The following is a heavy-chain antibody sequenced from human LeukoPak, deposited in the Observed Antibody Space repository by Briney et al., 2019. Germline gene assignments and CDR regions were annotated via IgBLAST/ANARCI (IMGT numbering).Heavy chain of an antibody. CDR2: IRYDGSNK. J-gene: IGHJ4*02. CDR1: GFTFSSYG. Sequence: GGSLRLSCAASGFTFSSYGMHWVRQAPGKGLEWVAFIRYDGSNKYYADSVKGRFTISRDNSKNTLYLQMNSLRAEDTAVYYCAKSQQRPGQLDIVATTFDYWGQGTLVTVSS. CDR3: AKSQQRPGQLDIVATTFDY. D-gene: IGHD5-12*01. V-gene: IGHV3-30*02.